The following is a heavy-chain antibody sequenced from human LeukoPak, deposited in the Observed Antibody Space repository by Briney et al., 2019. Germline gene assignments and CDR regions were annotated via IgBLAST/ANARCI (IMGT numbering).Heavy chain of an antibody. CDR2: IGTAGDT. Sequence: GGSLRLSCAASGFTFSSYDMHWVRQVTGKGLEWVSTIGTAGDTYYSGSVKGRFTISRENAKNSLYLKMNSLRAGDTAVYYCARGGDFGYSYGGYYYMDVWGKGTTVTVSS. CDR1: GFTFSSYD. J-gene: IGHJ6*03. CDR3: ARGGDFGYSYGGYYYMDV. V-gene: IGHV3-13*01. D-gene: IGHD5-18*01.